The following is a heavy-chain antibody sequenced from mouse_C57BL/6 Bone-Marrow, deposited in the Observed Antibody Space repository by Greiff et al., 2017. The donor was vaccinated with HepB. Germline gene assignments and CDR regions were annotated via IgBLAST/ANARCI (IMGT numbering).Heavy chain of an antibody. CDR2: IWSGGST. Sequence: LMESGPGLVQPSQSLSITCTVSGFSLTSYGVHWVRQSPGKGLEWLGVIWSGGSTDYNAAFISRLSISKDNSKSQVFFKMNRLQADDTAIYYCASQLGHWYIEVWGTVTAVTVSS. D-gene: IGHD4-1*02. CDR3: ASQLGHWYIEV. V-gene: IGHV2-2*01. J-gene: IGHJ1*03. CDR1: GFSLTSYG.